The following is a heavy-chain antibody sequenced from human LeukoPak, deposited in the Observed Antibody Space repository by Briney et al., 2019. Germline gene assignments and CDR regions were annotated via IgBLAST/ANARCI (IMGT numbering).Heavy chain of an antibody. V-gene: IGHV3-23*01. D-gene: IGHD3-22*01. J-gene: IGHJ5*02. CDR3: AKGSSGYFVDL. CDR2: ISNDGGGT. Sequence: GGSLRLSCAASGFIFNNYGLIWVREAPGKGLEWVSAISNDGGGTNYADFVKGRFTISRDNSKNTLFLQMNSLRAEDTALYYCAKGSSGYFVDLWGQGTLVTVSS. CDR1: GFIFNNYG.